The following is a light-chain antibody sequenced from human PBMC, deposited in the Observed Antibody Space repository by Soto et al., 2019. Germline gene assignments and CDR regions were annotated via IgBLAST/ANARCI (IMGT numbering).Light chain of an antibody. CDR2: EGS. Sequence: QSALTQPASVSGSPGQSTTISCTGTSSDVGSYNLVSWYQQHPGKAPKLMIYEGSKRPSGVSNRFSGSKSGNTASLTISGLQAEDEADYYCCSYAGSSTYVFGTGTKATVL. CDR3: CSYAGSSTYV. V-gene: IGLV2-23*01. J-gene: IGLJ1*01. CDR1: SSDVGSYNL.